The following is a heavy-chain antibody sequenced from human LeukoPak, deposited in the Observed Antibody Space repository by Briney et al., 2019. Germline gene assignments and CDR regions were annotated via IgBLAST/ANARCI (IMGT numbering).Heavy chain of an antibody. Sequence: GGSLRLSCAASGFTFSSYAMHWARQAPGKGLEWVAVISYDGSNKYYADSVKGRFTISRDNPKNTLYLQMNSLRAEDTAVYYCARGVRASLDYWGQGTLVTVSS. J-gene: IGHJ4*02. CDR2: ISYDGSNK. V-gene: IGHV3-30-3*01. CDR3: ARGVRASLDY. CDR1: GFTFSSYA. D-gene: IGHD3-16*02.